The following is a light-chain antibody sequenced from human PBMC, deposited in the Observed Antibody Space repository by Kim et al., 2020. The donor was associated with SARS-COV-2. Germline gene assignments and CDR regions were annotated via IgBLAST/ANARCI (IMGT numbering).Light chain of an antibody. CDR3: LHHNGYPRT. CDR1: EGLKND. J-gene: IGKJ1*01. V-gene: IGKV1-17*01. CDR2: AAS. Sequence: ASVGYRCTITCRAREGLKNDLGWYQQKPGKAPKCLIYAASNLESGVPSRFSGSGYGTEFTLTISSLQPEDFATYYCLHHNGYPRTFGQGTKVDIK.